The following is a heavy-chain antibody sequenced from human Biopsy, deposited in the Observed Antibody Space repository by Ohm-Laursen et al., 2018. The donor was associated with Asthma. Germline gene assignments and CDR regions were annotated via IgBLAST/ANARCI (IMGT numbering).Heavy chain of an antibody. Sequence: ASVKVSCKISGYSLTDLSMHWVRQAPGQGLEWMGGHDHEEGGTVSARRFQGRVTMTEDTSTDTAYMELSSLSSDDTAVYYCASDFPKDYVRYDFQFWGQGTLVTVSS. V-gene: IGHV1-24*01. J-gene: IGHJ4*02. D-gene: IGHD4-17*01. CDR1: GYSLTDLS. CDR2: HDHEEGGT. CDR3: ASDFPKDYVRYDFQF.